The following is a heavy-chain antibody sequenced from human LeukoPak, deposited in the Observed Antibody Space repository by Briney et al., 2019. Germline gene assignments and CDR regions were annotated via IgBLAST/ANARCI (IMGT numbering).Heavy chain of an antibody. CDR2: VYTSGST. CDR1: GGSISSGTYY. V-gene: IGHV4-61*02. D-gene: IGHD3-3*01. Sequence: PSETLSLTCTVSGGSISSGTYYWSWIRQPAGKGLEWIGRVYTSGSTNYNPSLKSRVTISVDTSKNQFSLKLSSVTAADTAVYYCGRDHTGDFWSDSYDNFYYYIDVWGKGTTVTVSS. J-gene: IGHJ6*03. CDR3: GRDHTGDFWSDSYDNFYYYIDV.